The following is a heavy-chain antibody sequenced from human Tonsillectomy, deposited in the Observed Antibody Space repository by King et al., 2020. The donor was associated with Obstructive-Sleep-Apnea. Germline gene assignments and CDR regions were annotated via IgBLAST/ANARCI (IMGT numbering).Heavy chain of an antibody. V-gene: IGHV3-72*01. D-gene: IGHD3-10*01. J-gene: IGHJ4*02. CDR3: ARVSYGAYYFDY. CDR2: IRNKANSYTS. Sequence: VQLVESGGGLVQPGGSLRLSCAASVFTFSDHYMDWFRQTPGKGLEWVARIRNKANSYTSEYAASVKGRFTVSGYESENSRYLQMNSLKTEDTAVYYCARVSYGAYYFDYWGQGTLVTVSS. CDR1: VFTFSDHY.